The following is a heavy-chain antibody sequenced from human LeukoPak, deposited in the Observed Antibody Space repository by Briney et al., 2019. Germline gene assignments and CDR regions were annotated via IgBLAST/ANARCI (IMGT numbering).Heavy chain of an antibody. CDR1: GFTFSSYW. CDR3: ARDLHGWLRLQVFDY. Sequence: VGSLRLSCAASGFTFSSYWMSWVRQAPGKGLEWVANIKQDGSEKYYVDPVKGRFTISRDNAKNSLYLQMNSLRAEDTAVYYCARDLHGWLRLQVFDYWGQGTLVTVSS. CDR2: IKQDGSEK. D-gene: IGHD5-12*01. V-gene: IGHV3-7*01. J-gene: IGHJ4*02.